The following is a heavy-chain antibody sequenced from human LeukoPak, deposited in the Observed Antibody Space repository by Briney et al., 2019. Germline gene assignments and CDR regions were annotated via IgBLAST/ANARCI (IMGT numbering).Heavy chain of an antibody. CDR2: ISSSSSYI. Sequence: PWGSLRLSCAASGFTFSSYSMNWVRQAPGKGLEWVSSISSSSSYIYYADSVKGRFTISRDNAKNSLYLQMNSLRAEDTALYFCANAGGYSSGWYLVYWGQGTLVTVSS. D-gene: IGHD6-19*01. V-gene: IGHV3-21*04. J-gene: IGHJ4*02. CDR1: GFTFSSYS. CDR3: ANAGGYSSGWYLVY.